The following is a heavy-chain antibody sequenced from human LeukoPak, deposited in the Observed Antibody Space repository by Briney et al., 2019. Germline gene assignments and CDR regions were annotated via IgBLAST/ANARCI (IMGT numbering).Heavy chain of an antibody. CDR1: GFTFSSYW. CDR2: IKQDGSEK. J-gene: IGHJ3*02. CDR3: ARGNGVRAFDI. V-gene: IGHV3-7*04. D-gene: IGHD1-1*01. Sequence: GGSLRLSCAASGFTFSSYWMSWVRQAPGKGLEWVANIKQDGSEKYYVDFVKGRFTISRDNAKNSLYLQMNSLRAEDTAVYYCARGNGVRAFDIWGQGTMVTVSS.